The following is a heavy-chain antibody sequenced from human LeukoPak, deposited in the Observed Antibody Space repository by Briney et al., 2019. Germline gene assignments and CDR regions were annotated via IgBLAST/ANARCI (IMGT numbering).Heavy chain of an antibody. CDR1: GFTFDDYA. V-gene: IGHV3-9*01. CDR2: ISWNSGSI. J-gene: IGHJ4*01. Sequence: PGRSLRLSCAASGFTFDDYAMHWVRQAPGKGLEWVSGISWNSGSIGYADSVKGRFTISRDNAKNTLYLQMNSLRAEDTAVYYCARDGVRNFDYWGQGTLVTVSS. CDR3: ARDGVRNFDY. D-gene: IGHD3-10*01.